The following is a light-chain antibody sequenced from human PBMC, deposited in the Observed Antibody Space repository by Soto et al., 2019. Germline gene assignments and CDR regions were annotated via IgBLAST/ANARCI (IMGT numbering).Light chain of an antibody. CDR1: SSDVGGYNY. CDR3: SSYTSGSTDV. J-gene: IGLJ1*01. V-gene: IGLV2-14*01. CDR2: EVS. Sequence: QSVLTQPASVSGSPGQSITISCTGTSSDVGGYNYVSWYQQHPGKAPNLIIYEVSNRPSEISNRFSGSKSGNTASLTISGLQAENEADYYCSSYTSGSTDVFGTWTKVTVL.